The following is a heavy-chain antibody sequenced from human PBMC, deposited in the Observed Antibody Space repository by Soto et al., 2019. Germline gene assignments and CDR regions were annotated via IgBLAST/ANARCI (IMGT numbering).Heavy chain of an antibody. J-gene: IGHJ4*02. Sequence: GGSLRLSGAASGFTFSSYGMHWVRQAPGKGLEWVAVIWYDGSNKFYADSVKGRFTISRDNSKNTLYLQMNNLRAEDTAVYYCARDGGDYDFWNGYYFDYWGQGTLVTVSS. CDR3: ARDGGDYDFWNGYYFDY. V-gene: IGHV3-33*01. CDR1: GFTFSSYG. D-gene: IGHD3-3*01. CDR2: IWYDGSNK.